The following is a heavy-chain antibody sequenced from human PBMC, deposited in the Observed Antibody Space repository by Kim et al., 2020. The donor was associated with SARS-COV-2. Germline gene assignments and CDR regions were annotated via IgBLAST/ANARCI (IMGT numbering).Heavy chain of an antibody. CDR3: ARGKGYYDSSGEFDY. V-gene: IGHV3-33*01. CDR2: IGYDGSNK. D-gene: IGHD3-22*01. J-gene: IGHJ4*02. Sequence: GGSLRLSCAASGFTLSSYGMHWVRQAPGKGLEWVAVIGYDGSNKYYADSVKGRFTISRDNSKNTLYLQMNSLRAEDTAIYYCARGKGYYDSSGEFDYWGQGTLVTVSS. CDR1: GFTLSSYG.